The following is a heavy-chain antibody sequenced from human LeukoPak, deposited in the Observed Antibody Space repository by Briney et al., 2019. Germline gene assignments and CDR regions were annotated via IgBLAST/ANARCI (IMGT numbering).Heavy chain of an antibody. CDR1: GGSFSGYY. CDR2: INHSGST. CDR3: ARGRSDTVAQLGGWFDP. D-gene: IGHD4-23*01. J-gene: IGHJ5*02. V-gene: IGHV4-34*01. Sequence: SETLSLTCAVYGGSFSGYYWSWIRQPPGKGLEWIGEINHSGSTNYNPSLKSRVTISVDTSKNQFSLKLSSVTAADTAVYYCARGRSDTVAQLGGWFDPWGQGTLVTVSP.